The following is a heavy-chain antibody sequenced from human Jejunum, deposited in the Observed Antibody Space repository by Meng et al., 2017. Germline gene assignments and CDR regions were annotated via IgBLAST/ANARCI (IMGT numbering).Heavy chain of an antibody. V-gene: IGHV4-34*01. CDR1: GGSFNNYY. CDR2: IQQSGST. CDR3: ASLSSSWSGADY. J-gene: IGHJ4*02. D-gene: IGHD6-13*01. Sequence: QVQLQQWGVGLLKPSETLSLTCAIYGGSFNNYYWSWLRQPPGEGLEWIGEIQQSGSTNYNPSLKSRVTISVDSSKNQFFLELSSVTAADTAVYYCASLSSSWSGADYWGQGTLVTVSS.